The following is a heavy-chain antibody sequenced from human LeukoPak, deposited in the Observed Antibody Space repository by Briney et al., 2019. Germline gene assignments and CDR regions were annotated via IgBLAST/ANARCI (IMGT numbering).Heavy chain of an antibody. CDR2: IFYSGST. CDR1: GGSVSSGSYY. Sequence: PSETLSLTCTVSGGSVSSGSYYWSWIRQPPGKGLEWIGYIFYSGSTNYNPSLKSRVTISVDTSKNQFSLKLSSVTAADTAVYYCARTKVTNYGMDVWGQGTTVTVSS. J-gene: IGHJ6*02. D-gene: IGHD4-17*01. CDR3: ARTKVTNYGMDV. V-gene: IGHV4-61*01.